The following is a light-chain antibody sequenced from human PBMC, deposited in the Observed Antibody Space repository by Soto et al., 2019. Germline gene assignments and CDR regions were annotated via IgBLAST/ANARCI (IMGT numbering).Light chain of an antibody. CDR3: SSHTSISTYV. CDR1: SSDLGGYNF. V-gene: IGLV2-14*01. J-gene: IGLJ1*01. Sequence: QSALTQPASVSGSPGQSITISCTGTSSDLGGYNFVSWYQQHPGKAPKLMIYDVSNRHSGVSNRFSGSKSGNTASLTISGLQAEDETDYYCSSHTSISTYVFGTGTKLTVL. CDR2: DVS.